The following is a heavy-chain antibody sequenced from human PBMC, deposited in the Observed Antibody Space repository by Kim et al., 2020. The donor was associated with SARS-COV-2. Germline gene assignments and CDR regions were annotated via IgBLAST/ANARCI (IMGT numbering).Heavy chain of an antibody. V-gene: IGHV4-4*07. J-gene: IGHJ5*02. Sequence: SETLSLTCTVSGGSISSYYWSWIRQPAGKGLEWIGRIYTSGSTNYNPSLKSRVTMSVDTSKNQFSLKLSSVTAADTAVYYCARDQTGFNYDFWSGRRWFAPWGQGTLVTVSA. CDR1: GGSISSYY. CDR2: IYTSGST. CDR3: ARDQTGFNYDFWSGRRWFAP. D-gene: IGHD3-3*01.